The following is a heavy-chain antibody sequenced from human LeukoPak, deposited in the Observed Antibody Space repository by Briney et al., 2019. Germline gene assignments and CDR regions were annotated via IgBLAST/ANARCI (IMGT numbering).Heavy chain of an antibody. CDR3: ARVALGNGYFDY. CDR1: GFSFSSHC. V-gene: IGHV3-21*01. Sequence: GGSLRLSCAASGFSFSSHCMTWVRLAPGKGLEWVSSITSSSTYIYYADSLKGRFTISRDNAKNSLYLQMNSLTAEDTAVYYCARVALGNGYFDYWRQRTLVTVSS. CDR2: ITSSSTYI. D-gene: IGHD7-27*01. J-gene: IGHJ4*02.